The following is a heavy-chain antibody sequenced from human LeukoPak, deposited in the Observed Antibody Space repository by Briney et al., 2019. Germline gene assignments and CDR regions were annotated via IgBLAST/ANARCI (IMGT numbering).Heavy chain of an antibody. J-gene: IGHJ3*02. CDR3: ARQGGITVFGVAQPGGAFDI. CDR1: GATFSSYA. CDR2: IIPIFGTS. V-gene: IGHV1-69*05. D-gene: IGHD3-3*01. Sequence: GASVKVSCKASGATFSSYAINWVRQAPGQGLEWMGGIIPIFGTSKYAQKVQGRVTMSTDESTSTAYMELSSLTSEDSAVYYCARQGGITVFGVAQPGGAFDIWGQGTMVTVSS.